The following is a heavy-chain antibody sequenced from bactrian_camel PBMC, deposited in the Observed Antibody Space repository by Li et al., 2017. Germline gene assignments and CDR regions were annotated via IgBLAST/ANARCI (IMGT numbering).Heavy chain of an antibody. V-gene: IGHV3S54*01. CDR2: IHTGDGGGST. CDR3: AADYRRGWSRSVGRQDFNN. CDR1: GYTHNINV. J-gene: IGHJ4*01. D-gene: IGHD8*01. Sequence: HVQLVESGGGSVQAGGPLTLSCVVSGYTHNINVMAWFRQAPGEEREGVAAIHTGDGGGSTYHADSAFGRVTITQDNAKNTLYLQMNSLKAEDTAAYYCAADYRRGWSRSVGRQDFNNWGQGTQVTVSS.